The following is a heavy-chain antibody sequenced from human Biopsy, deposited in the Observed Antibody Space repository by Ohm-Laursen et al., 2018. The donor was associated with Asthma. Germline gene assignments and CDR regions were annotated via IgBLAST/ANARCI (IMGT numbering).Heavy chain of an antibody. J-gene: IGHJ6*02. CDR3: ARGGLHYYEYYRMDV. CDR2: ISYGGRNT. D-gene: IGHD2-21*02. Sequence: SLRLSCAASGFTFDNYTMHWVRQAPGKGLEWVTIISYGGRNTYYADSVEGRFTISRDNSKNTLFLQLSSLRPEDTAVYYCARGGLHYYEYYRMDVWGQGTTVTVSS. V-gene: IGHV3-30*04. CDR1: GFTFDNYT.